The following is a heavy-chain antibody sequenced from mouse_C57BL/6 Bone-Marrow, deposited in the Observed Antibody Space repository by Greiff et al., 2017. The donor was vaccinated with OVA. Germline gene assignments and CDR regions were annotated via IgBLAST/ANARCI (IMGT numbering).Heavy chain of an antibody. D-gene: IGHD1-1*01. CDR2: INPNNGGT. CDR1: GYTFTDYY. CDR3: SRYYGINFSYWYFDV. V-gene: IGHV1-26*01. J-gene: IGHJ1*03. Sequence: EVQLQHSGPELVKPGASVKISCKASGYTFTDYYMNWVKQSHGKSLEWIGDINPNNGGTSYNQKFKGKATLTVYKSSSTAYMELRSLTSEDSAVYYCSRYYGINFSYWYFDVWGTGTTVTVSS.